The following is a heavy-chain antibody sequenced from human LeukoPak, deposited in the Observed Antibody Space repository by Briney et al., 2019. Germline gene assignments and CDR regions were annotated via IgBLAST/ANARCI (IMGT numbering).Heavy chain of an antibody. V-gene: IGHV3-21*01. CDR2: ISSSSSYI. Sequence: PGGSLRLSCAASGFTFSSYSMNWVRQAPGKGLEWVSSISSSSSYIYYADSVKGRFTLSRDNAKNSLYLQMNSLRAEDTAVYYCARDQGQWLVDYWGQGTLATVS. CDR1: GFTFSSYS. D-gene: IGHD6-19*01. CDR3: ARDQGQWLVDY. J-gene: IGHJ4*02.